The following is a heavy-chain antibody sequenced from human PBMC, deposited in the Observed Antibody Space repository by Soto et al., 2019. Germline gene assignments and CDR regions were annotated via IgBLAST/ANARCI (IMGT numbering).Heavy chain of an antibody. CDR2: INPSGGST. V-gene: IGHV1-46*01. J-gene: IGHJ6*02. Sequence: ASVKVSCKASGYTFTSYYMHWVRQAPGQGLEWMGIINPSGGSTSYAQKFQGRVTMTRDTSISTAYMELSRLRSDDTAVYYCARDKQQLNYYYYYGMDVWGQGTTVTVSS. D-gene: IGHD6-13*01. CDR1: GYTFTSYY. CDR3: ARDKQQLNYYYYYGMDV.